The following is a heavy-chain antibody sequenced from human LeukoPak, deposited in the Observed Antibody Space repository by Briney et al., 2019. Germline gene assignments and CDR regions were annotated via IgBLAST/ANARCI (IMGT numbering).Heavy chain of an antibody. CDR3: ARYQPRVPPPAYFDY. CDR1: GFTFSSCS. Sequence: GGSLRLSCAASGFTFSSCSMSWVRQAPGKGLEWVANIKQDGSETYYVDSVKGRFTISRDNAKNSLYLQMNSLRAEDTAVYYCARYQPRVPPPAYFDYWGQGTLVTVSS. J-gene: IGHJ4*02. D-gene: IGHD2-2*01. CDR2: IKQDGSET. V-gene: IGHV3-7*01.